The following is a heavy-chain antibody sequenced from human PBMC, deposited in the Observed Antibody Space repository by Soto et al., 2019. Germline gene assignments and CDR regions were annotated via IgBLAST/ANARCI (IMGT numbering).Heavy chain of an antibody. CDR3: ARAPEPPPTLGVPLPYFFDY. D-gene: IGHD3-16*01. CDR1: GGSISSGTSY. V-gene: IGHV4-31*03. Sequence: SETLSLTCTVSGGSISSGTSYWSWIRQRPGKGLEWIGYIFYSGSFYYTPSLRGRVMILADTSKNQFTLRLSSVTAADTAVYYCARAPEPPPTLGVPLPYFFDYWGKGALVTFPS. J-gene: IGHJ4*02. CDR2: IFYSGSF.